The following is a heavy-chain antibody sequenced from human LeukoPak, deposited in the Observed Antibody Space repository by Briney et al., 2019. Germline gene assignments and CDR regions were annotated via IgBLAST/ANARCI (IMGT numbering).Heavy chain of an antibody. J-gene: IGHJ4*02. CDR1: GGSFSGYY. Sequence: PSETLSLTCGVYGGSFSGYYWTWIRQPRGKGLEWIGEINHSGTTNYSPSLKSRVTISVDTSKNQFSLKLSSVTAADTAVYYCARGRKYRVTELGSGYSDYWGQGTLVTVSS. V-gene: IGHV4-34*01. CDR3: ARGRKYRVTELGSGYSDY. CDR2: INHSGTT. D-gene: IGHD5/OR15-5a*01.